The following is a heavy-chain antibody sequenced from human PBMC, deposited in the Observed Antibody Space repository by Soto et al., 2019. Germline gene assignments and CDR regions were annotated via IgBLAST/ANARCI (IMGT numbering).Heavy chain of an antibody. CDR1: GYTFTSYG. CDR3: ARDQEDLGEPYGMDV. CDR2: ISAYNGNT. V-gene: IGHV1-18*01. J-gene: IGHJ6*02. D-gene: IGHD3-16*01. Sequence: ASVKVSCKASGYTFTSYGISWVRQAPGQGLEWMGWISAYNGNTNYAQKLQGRVTMTTDTSTSTAGMELRSLRSDDTAVYYCARDQEDLGEPYGMDVWGQGMTVTVSS.